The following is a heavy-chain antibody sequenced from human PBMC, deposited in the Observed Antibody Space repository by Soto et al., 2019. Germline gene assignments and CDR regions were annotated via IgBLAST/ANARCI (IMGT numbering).Heavy chain of an antibody. V-gene: IGHV1-8*01. J-gene: IGHJ4*02. CDR3: ARGGYSSSWPED. D-gene: IGHD6-13*01. Sequence: ASVKVSCKASGYTFTSYDINWVRRATGQALEWMGWMNPNSGNTGYAQKFQGRVTMTRNTSISTAYMELSSLRSEDTAVYYCARGGYSSSWPEDWGQGTLVTVSS. CDR1: GYTFTSYD. CDR2: MNPNSGNT.